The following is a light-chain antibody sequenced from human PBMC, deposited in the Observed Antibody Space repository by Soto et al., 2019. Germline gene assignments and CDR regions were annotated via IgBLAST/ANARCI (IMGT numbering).Light chain of an antibody. CDR3: QQYGSSPLT. CDR2: GAS. CDR1: QSVSSY. Sequence: EILFTQSPATLSLSPGERATLSCRASQSVSSYLAWYQQKPGQAPRLLIYGASSRDTGIPDRFSGSGSGTDFTLTISRLEPEDFAVYYCQQYGSSPLTFGGGTKVDIK. V-gene: IGKV3-20*01. J-gene: IGKJ4*01.